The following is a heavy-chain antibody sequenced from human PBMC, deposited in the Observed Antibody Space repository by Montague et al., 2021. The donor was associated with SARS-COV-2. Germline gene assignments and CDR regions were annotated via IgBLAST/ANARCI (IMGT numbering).Heavy chain of an antibody. V-gene: IGHV3-7*01. D-gene: IGHD6-13*01. CDR2: IHQDGNWI. CDR1: GFNFSNYW. J-gene: IGHJ5*01. CDR3: ARDPGIPSAGTVGHFDS. Sequence: SRRLSCAASGFNFSNYWMSWVRQAPGKGPEWVANIHQDGNWIYYMDSVRGRFTISRDNARNSLYLQMSSLRDDDTAIYYCARDPGIPSAGTVGHFDSWGQGILVTVSS.